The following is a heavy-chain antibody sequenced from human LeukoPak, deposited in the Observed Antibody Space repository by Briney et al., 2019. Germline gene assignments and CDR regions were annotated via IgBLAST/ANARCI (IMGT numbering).Heavy chain of an antibody. D-gene: IGHD3-22*01. V-gene: IGHV1-2*02. Sequence: ASVKVSCKASGYTFTGYYMHWVRQAPGQGLEWMGWINSNSGGTNYAQKFQGRVTMTRDTSISTAYMELSRLRSDDTAVYYCARERYYDSSGYLNWFDPWGQGTLVTVSS. CDR2: INSNSGGT. CDR1: GYTFTGYY. J-gene: IGHJ5*02. CDR3: ARERYYDSSGYLNWFDP.